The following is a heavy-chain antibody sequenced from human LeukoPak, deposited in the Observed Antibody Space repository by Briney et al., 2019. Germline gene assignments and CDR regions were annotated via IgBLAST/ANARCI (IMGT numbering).Heavy chain of an antibody. V-gene: IGHV3-21*01. CDR2: ISSSSSYI. CDR1: GFTFSSYA. D-gene: IGHD5-18*01. J-gene: IGHJ4*02. CDR3: ARGVTAMAADY. Sequence: GGSLRLSCTASGFTFSSYAMNWVRQAPGKGLEWVSSISSSSSYIYYADSVKGRFTISRDNAKNSLYLQMNSLRAEDTAVYYCARGVTAMAADYWGQGTLVTVSS.